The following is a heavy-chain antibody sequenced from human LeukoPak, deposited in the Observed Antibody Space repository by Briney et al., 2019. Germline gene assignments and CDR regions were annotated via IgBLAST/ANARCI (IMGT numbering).Heavy chain of an antibody. CDR2: INPSGGST. V-gene: IGHV1-46*01. J-gene: IGHJ4*02. D-gene: IGHD3-3*01. Sequence: ASVKVSCKASGYTFTSYYMHWVRQAPGQGLEWMGIINPSGGSTSYAQKFQGRVTMTRDMSTSTVYMELSSLRSEDTAVYYCARVPAASTGDFWSGPPFDYWGQGTLVTVSS. CDR3: ARVPAASTGDFWSGPPFDY. CDR1: GYTFTSYY.